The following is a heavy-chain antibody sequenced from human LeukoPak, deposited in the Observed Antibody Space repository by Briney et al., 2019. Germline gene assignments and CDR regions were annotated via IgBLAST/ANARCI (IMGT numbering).Heavy chain of an antibody. CDR3: ARGPGYSSSWYGKAFDY. Sequence: SETLSLTCTVSGGSISSGGYYWGWIRQPPGKGLEWIGSIYHSGSTYYNPSLKSRVTISVDTSKNQFSLKLSSVTAADTAVYYCARGPGYSSSWYGKAFDYWGQGTLVTVSS. D-gene: IGHD6-13*01. V-gene: IGHV4-39*07. CDR1: GGSISSGGYY. J-gene: IGHJ4*02. CDR2: IYHSGST.